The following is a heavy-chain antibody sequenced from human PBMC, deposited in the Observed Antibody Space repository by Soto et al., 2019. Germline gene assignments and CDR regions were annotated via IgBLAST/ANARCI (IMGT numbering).Heavy chain of an antibody. D-gene: IGHD6-13*01. V-gene: IGHV3-13*01. J-gene: IGHJ4*02. CDR3: ARGRWGAAAPDY. CDR2: IGTAGDT. Sequence: GGSLRLSCAASGFTFSSYDMHWVRQATGKGLEWVSAIGTAGDTYYPGSVKGRFTISRENAKNSLYLQMNSLRAGDTAVYYCARGRWGAAAPDYWGQGTLVTVSS. CDR1: GFTFSSYD.